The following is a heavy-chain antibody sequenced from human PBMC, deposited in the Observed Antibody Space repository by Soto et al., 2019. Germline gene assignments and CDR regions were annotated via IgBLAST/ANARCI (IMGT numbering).Heavy chain of an antibody. D-gene: IGHD6-6*01. J-gene: IGHJ5*02. V-gene: IGHV4-59*01. CDR2: IYYSGST. CDR3: ARASIAARCWFDP. CDR1: GGSISSYS. Sequence: SETLSLTCTVSGGSISSYSWSWIRQPPGKGLEWIGYIYYSGSTNYNPSLKSRVTISVDTTNNQFSLKLSSVTAADAAVYYWARASIAARCWFDPWGQGTLVTVSS.